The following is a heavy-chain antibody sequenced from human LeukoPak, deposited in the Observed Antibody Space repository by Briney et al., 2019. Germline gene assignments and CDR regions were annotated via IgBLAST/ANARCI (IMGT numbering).Heavy chain of an antibody. D-gene: IGHD3-22*01. J-gene: IGHJ3*01. V-gene: IGHV4-61*01. CDR2: VYYSGRT. Sequence: SETLSLTCTVSGGSVSSNTYYWNWIRKSPGKGLEWVGFVYYSGRTKYNPSLKSRVTISIDTSKNQVSLKLRSVTAADTAMYFCVRGASTSYYDSSGYYRQTETFDVWGQGTMVTVSS. CDR3: VRGASTSYYDSSGYYRQTETFDV. CDR1: GGSVSSNTYY.